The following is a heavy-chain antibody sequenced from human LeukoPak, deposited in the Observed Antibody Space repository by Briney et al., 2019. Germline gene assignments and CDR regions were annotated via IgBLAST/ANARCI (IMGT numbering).Heavy chain of an antibody. Sequence: GASVKVSCKASGYTFTSYYIHWVRQAPGQGLEWMGVINPSGGGTSYAQKFRDRVTMTRDTSTNTAYMELRSLRSDDTAVYYCARDLDYYDSSGSGWFDPWGQGTLVTVSS. CDR2: INPSGGGT. CDR1: GYTFTSYY. V-gene: IGHV1-46*01. CDR3: ARDLDYYDSSGSGWFDP. D-gene: IGHD3-22*01. J-gene: IGHJ5*02.